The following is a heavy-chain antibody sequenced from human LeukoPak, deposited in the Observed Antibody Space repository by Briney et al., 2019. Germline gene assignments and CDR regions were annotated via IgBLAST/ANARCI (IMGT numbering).Heavy chain of an antibody. Sequence: GGSLRLSCAASGFTFSDYYMTWVRQAPGKGLEWVSFISSSGDSLYYPDSVRGRFTISRDNDKNSLFLQMNSLRAEDTAVYYCAREVVIVPDYFYYGLDVWGQGTTVTVSS. CDR3: AREVVIVPDYFYYGLDV. J-gene: IGHJ6*02. CDR2: ISSSGDSL. V-gene: IGHV3-11*01. CDR1: GFTFSDYY. D-gene: IGHD2/OR15-2a*01.